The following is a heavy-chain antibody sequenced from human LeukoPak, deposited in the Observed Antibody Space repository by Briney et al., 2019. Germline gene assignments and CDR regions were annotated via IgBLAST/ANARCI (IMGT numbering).Heavy chain of an antibody. J-gene: IGHJ4*02. D-gene: IGHD6-13*01. V-gene: IGHV3-7*01. Sequence: GGSLRLSCAASGFTFSSNWMNWVRQAPGKGLEWVASINEDGSEKHYVGSVKGRFTISRDNAKNSVYLQMKSLRAEDTVVYYCARVPWTAAADWGQGTLVTVSS. CDR2: INEDGSEK. CDR3: ARVPWTAAAD. CDR1: GFTFSSNW.